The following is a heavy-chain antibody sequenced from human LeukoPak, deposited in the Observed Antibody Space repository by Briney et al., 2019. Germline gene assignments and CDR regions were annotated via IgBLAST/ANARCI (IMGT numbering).Heavy chain of an antibody. CDR3: AKGMYYYDSSGYASAIDY. CDR1: GFTFHDYA. J-gene: IGHJ4*02. D-gene: IGHD3-22*01. CDR2: INGDGGKT. Sequence: GGSLRLSCAASGFTFHDYAMHWVSQAPGKGLEWVSLINGDGGKTYYGDSGKGRFTISRDNSKNSLYLQMNSLRTEDTAFYYCAKGMYYYDSSGYASAIDYWGQGTLVTVSS. V-gene: IGHV3-43*02.